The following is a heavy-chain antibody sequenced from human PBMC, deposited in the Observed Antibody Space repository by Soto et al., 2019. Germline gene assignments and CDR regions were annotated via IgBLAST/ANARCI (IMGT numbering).Heavy chain of an antibody. Sequence: QVQLVESGGGVVQPGRSLRLSCAASGFTFSGYALHWVRQAPGKGLEWVALISYDGTNKYYEDSVKGRFTISRDNSKNTLFLHMISLRAEDTAVYSCARALDGAHFDYWGQGTLVTVSS. J-gene: IGHJ4*02. CDR1: GFTFSGYA. CDR2: ISYDGTNK. V-gene: IGHV3-30-3*01. CDR3: ARALDGAHFDY.